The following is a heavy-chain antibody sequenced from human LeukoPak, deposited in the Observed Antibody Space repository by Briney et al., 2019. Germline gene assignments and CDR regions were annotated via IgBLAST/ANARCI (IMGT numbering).Heavy chain of an antibody. CDR1: GFTFSSYS. D-gene: IGHD3-9*01. CDR3: AKPIYDILTGYYYY. V-gene: IGHV3-48*01. CDR2: ISSSSSTT. Sequence: PGGSLRLSCAASGFTFSSYSMNLVRQAPGKGLEWVSYISSSSSTTHYADSVKGRFTISRDNSKNTLYLQMNSLRAEDTAVYYCAKPIYDILTGYYYYWGQGTLVTVSS. J-gene: IGHJ4*02.